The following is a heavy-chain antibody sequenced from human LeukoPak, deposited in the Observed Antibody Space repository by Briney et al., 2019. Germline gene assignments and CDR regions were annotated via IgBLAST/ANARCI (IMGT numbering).Heavy chain of an antibody. CDR1: GFTFSSYA. D-gene: IGHD2-2*01. CDR3: AKRYCSSTSCYGY. CDR2: ISGSGGST. Sequence: GGSLRLSCAASGFTFSSYAMGWVRQAPGKGLEWVSAISGSGGSTYYADSVKGRFTISRDNSKNTLYLQMNRLRAEDTAVYYCAKRYCSSTSCYGYWGQGTLVTVSS. V-gene: IGHV3-23*01. J-gene: IGHJ4*02.